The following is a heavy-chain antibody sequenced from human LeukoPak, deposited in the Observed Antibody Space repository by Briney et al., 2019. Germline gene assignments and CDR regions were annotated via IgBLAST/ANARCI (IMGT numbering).Heavy chain of an antibody. CDR3: AKDSPRITMVRGVEVDY. CDR1: GFTFSSYG. V-gene: IGHV3-23*01. Sequence: PGGSLRLSCAASGFTFSSYGMSWVRQAPGKGLEWVSAISGSGGSTYYADSVKGRFTISRDNSKNTLYLQMNSLRAEDTAVYYCAKDSPRITMVRGVEVDYWGQGTLVTVSS. CDR2: ISGSGGST. D-gene: IGHD3-10*01. J-gene: IGHJ4*02.